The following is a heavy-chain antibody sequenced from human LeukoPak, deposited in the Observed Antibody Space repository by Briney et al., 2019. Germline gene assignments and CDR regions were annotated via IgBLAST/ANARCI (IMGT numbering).Heavy chain of an antibody. CDR2: ISYDGSNK. Sequence: GRSLRLSCAASGFTFSSYAMHWVRQAPGKGLEWVAVISYDGSNKYYAEYGKGRFTISRDNSKNTLYLQMNSLRAEDTAVYYCAKLERRRWFDPWGQGTLVTVSS. J-gene: IGHJ5*02. CDR3: AKLERRRWFDP. D-gene: IGHD1-1*01. V-gene: IGHV3-30*04. CDR1: GFTFSSYA.